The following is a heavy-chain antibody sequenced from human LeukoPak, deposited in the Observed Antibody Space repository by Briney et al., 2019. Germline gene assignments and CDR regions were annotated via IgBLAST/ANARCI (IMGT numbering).Heavy chain of an antibody. D-gene: IGHD3-22*01. J-gene: IGHJ4*02. V-gene: IGHV3-7*01. Sequence: PGGSLRLSCAASGFSFSNYWMEWVRQAPGKGLEWVANIRQDGSEKYYVDYVKGRFTISRDNAKDSLYLQMNSLRAEDTAVYFCARRAYDSRPEAPTDYWGQGTLVTVSS. CDR2: IRQDGSEK. CDR1: GFSFSNYW. CDR3: ARRAYDSRPEAPTDY.